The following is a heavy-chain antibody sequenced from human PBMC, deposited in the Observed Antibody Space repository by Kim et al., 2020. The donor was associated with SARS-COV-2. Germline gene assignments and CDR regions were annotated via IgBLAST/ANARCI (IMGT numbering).Heavy chain of an antibody. D-gene: IGHD3-10*01. V-gene: IGHV3-64D*09. J-gene: IGHJ6*02. CDR1: GFTFSSYA. Sequence: GGSLRHSCSASGFTFSSYAMHWVRQAPGKGLEYVSAISSNGGSTYYADSVKGRFTISRDNSKNTLYLQMSSLRAEDTAVYYCVKVLGYGSGSYYLHYYGMDVWGQGTTVTVSS. CDR3: VKVLGYGSGSYYLHYYGMDV. CDR2: ISSNGGST.